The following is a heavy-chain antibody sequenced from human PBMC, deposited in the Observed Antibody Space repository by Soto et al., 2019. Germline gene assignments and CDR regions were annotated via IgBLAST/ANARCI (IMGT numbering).Heavy chain of an antibody. J-gene: IGHJ6*02. V-gene: IGHV3-33*01. D-gene: IGHD6-13*01. CDR2: IWYDGSNK. CDR1: GFTFSSYG. Sequence: GGSLRLSCAASGFTFSSYGMHWVRQAPGKGLEWVAVIWYDGSNKYYADSVKGRFTISRDNSKNTLYLQMNSLRAEDTAVYYCARARRYSSSWYYGMDVWGQGTTVTVSS. CDR3: ARARRYSSSWYYGMDV.